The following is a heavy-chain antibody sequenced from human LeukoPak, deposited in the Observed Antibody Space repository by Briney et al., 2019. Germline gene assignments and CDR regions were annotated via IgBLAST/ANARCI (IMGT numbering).Heavy chain of an antibody. CDR2: ISYAGSNK. CDR3: ALGGYGEYYYYYYYMDV. J-gene: IGHJ6*03. D-gene: IGHD5-18*01. Sequence: GGSLRLSCAASGFTFSSYSMNWVRQAPGKGLEWVAIISYAGSNKYYADSVKGRFTISRDNSKNTLYLQMNSLRAEDTAVYYCALGGYGEYYYYYYYMDVWGKGTTVTVSS. CDR1: GFTFSSYS. V-gene: IGHV3-30*03.